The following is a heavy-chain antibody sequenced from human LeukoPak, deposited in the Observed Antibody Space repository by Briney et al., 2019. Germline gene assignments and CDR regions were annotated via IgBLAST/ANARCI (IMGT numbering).Heavy chain of an antibody. D-gene: IGHD3-10*01. CDR2: MYSSGSA. CDR3: ARVYGSGSFDY. CDR1: GCSITSHC. V-gene: IGHV4-4*07. Sequence: SETLSLTCTVSGCSITSHCWSWIRQPAGKGLEWIGRMYSSGSANYNPSLKRRVTMSVDTSKNQFSLKVSSVTAADTAVYYCARVYGSGSFDYWGQGTLVTVSS. J-gene: IGHJ4*02.